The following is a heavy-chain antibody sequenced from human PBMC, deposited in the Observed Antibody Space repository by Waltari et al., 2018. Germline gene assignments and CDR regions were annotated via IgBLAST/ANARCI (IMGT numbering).Heavy chain of an antibody. CDR1: GHNFRPCG. CDR3: ARVRASGGNSAFDI. J-gene: IGHJ3*02. V-gene: IGHV1-18*01. Sequence: QGQLVQSGAEVKKPGASVTVSCKASGHNFRPCGISWVRQAPGQGLEWMGWINPYNGNTNYAQMVQDRVTLTTDTSTSTAYMELRSLTSADTAVYYCARVRASGGNSAFDIWGQGTMVTVSS. CDR2: INPYNGNT. D-gene: IGHD1-1*01.